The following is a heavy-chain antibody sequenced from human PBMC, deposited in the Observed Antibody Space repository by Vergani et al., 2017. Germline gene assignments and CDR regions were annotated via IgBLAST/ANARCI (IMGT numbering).Heavy chain of an antibody. CDR3: ARGDYGILTGYRY. CDR1: GYTFSNYY. V-gene: IGHV1-46*03. Sequence: QVQVVQSGAEVKKSGASVKVSCKTSGYTFSNYYMHWVRQAPGQGLEWMGIINPSGGHTNYAQKFQGRVTMTRDTSTSTVYMELSSLRSEDTAIYYCARGDYGILTGYRYWDQGTLDTVSA. D-gene: IGHD3-9*01. J-gene: IGHJ4*02. CDR2: INPSGGHT.